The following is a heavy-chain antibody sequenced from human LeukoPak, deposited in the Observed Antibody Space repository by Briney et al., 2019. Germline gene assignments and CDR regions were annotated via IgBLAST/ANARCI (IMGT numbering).Heavy chain of an antibody. V-gene: IGHV6-1*01. CDR1: GDSVSSNSAA. CDR2: TYYRSKWYN. CDR3: AREVGSYGRRCYYYYYMDV. J-gene: IGHJ6*03. Sequence: SQTLSLTCAISGDSVSSNSAAWNWIRRSPSRGLEWLGRTYYRSKWYNDYAVSVKSRITINPDTSKNQFSLQLNSVTPEDTAVYYCAREVGSYGRRCYYYYYMDVWGKGTTVTISS. D-gene: IGHD2-15*01.